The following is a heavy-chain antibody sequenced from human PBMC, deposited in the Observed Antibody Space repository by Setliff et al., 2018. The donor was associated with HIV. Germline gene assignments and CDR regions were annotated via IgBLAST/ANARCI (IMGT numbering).Heavy chain of an antibody. J-gene: IGHJ4*02. CDR1: GGSISSHF. D-gene: IGHD3-16*01. V-gene: IGHV4-59*11. Sequence: PSETLSLTCTVSGGSISSHFWSWIRQPPGRGLEWIGTVSYSGSTNYNPSLKSRVTISVDTSENQFSLKLSSVTAADTAVYYCARRLGATVFYYFDYWGQGTRVTVSS. CDR2: VSYSGST. CDR3: ARRLGATVFYYFDY.